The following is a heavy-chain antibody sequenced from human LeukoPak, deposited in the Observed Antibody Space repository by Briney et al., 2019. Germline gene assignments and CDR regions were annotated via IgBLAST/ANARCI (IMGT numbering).Heavy chain of an antibody. CDR3: ARESVQAPFASSYYYYYMDV. D-gene: IGHD3-16*01. CDR2: IWYDGSNK. V-gene: IGHV3-33*01. CDR1: GFTFSSYC. J-gene: IGHJ6*03. Sequence: PGRSLRLSCAASGFTFSSYCRHWVRQAPGKGLEWVADIWYDGSNKYYADSVKGRFTTSSDNSKHTLYLHMNSLRAEDTAVHYCARESVQAPFASSYYYYYMDVWGKRTTVTVSS.